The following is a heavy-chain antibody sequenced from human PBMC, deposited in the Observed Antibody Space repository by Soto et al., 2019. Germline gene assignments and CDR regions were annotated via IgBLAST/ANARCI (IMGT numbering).Heavy chain of an antibody. Sequence: QVQLQESGPGLVKPSQTLSLTCTVSGGSISSGGYYWSWIRQHPGKGLEWIGYIYYSGSTYYNPSLKSRVTISVDTSKNKFSLKLSSVTAADTAVYYCARGPRDVYYYDSSGYDFDYWGQGTLVTVSS. CDR3: ARGPRDVYYYDSSGYDFDY. CDR2: IYYSGST. V-gene: IGHV4-31*03. J-gene: IGHJ4*02. D-gene: IGHD3-22*01. CDR1: GGSISSGGYY.